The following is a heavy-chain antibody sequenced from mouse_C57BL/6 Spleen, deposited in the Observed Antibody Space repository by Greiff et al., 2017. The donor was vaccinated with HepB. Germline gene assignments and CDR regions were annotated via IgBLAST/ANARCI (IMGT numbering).Heavy chain of an antibody. CDR3: ARDGTGTGDFDY. J-gene: IGHJ2*01. CDR2: INYDGSST. D-gene: IGHD4-1*01. CDR1: GFTFSDYY. Sequence: EVKLMESEGGLVQPGSSMKLSCTASGFTFSDYYMAWVRQVPEKGLEWVANINYDGSSTYYLDSLKSRFIISRDNAKNILYLQMSSLKSEDTATYYCARDGTGTGDFDYWGQGTTLTVSS. V-gene: IGHV5-16*01.